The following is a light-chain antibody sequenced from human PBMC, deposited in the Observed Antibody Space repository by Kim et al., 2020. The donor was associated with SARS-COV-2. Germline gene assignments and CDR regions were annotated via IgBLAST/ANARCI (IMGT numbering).Light chain of an antibody. CDR2: DAS. CDR1: QDISNY. J-gene: IGKJ1*01. Sequence: DIQMTQSPSSLSASVGDRVTITCQASQDISNYLNWYQQKPGKAPKLLIYDASNLETGVPSRFSGSGSGTDFTFTISSLQPEDIATYYCHQYDNLPPWTFGQGTKVYIK. CDR3: HQYDNLPPWT. V-gene: IGKV1-33*01.